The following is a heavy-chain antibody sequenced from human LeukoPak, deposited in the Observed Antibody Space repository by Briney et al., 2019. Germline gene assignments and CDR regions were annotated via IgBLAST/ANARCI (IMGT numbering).Heavy chain of an antibody. Sequence: ASVKVSCKASGYTFTSYDINWVRQATGQGLEWMGWMNPNSGNTGYAQKFQGRVTITRNTSISTAYMELSSLRSEDTAVYYCARTLYSSGWYNIYYYYYYMDVWGKGTTVTVSS. CDR1: GYTFTSYD. V-gene: IGHV1-8*03. CDR2: MNPNSGNT. J-gene: IGHJ6*03. CDR3: ARTLYSSGWYNIYYYYYYMDV. D-gene: IGHD6-19*01.